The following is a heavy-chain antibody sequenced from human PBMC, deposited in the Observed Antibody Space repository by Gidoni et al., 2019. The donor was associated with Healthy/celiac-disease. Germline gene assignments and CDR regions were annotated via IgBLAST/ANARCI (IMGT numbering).Heavy chain of an antibody. CDR2: ISAYNGNT. J-gene: IGHJ6*02. CDR1: GYTFTNYG. CDR3: ARDLALGYCSSTSCYTGVYYYYYGMDV. Sequence: QVQLVQSGAEVKKPGASVKVSCKASGYTFTNYGISWLRQAPGQGLEWMGWISAYNGNTNYAQKLQGRVTMTTDTSTSTAYMELRSLRSDDTAVYYCARDLALGYCSSTSCYTGVYYYYYGMDVWGQGTTVTVSS. V-gene: IGHV1-18*01. D-gene: IGHD2-2*02.